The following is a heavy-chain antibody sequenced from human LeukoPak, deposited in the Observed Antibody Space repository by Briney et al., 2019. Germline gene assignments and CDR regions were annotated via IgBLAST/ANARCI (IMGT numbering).Heavy chain of an antibody. CDR1: GGTFSSYA. J-gene: IGHJ4*02. CDR3: ARDQRSLDY. V-gene: IGHV1-69*04. CDR2: IIPILGIA. Sequence: GSSVKVSCKASGGTFSSYAISWVRQAPGQGLEWMGRIIPILGIANYAQKLQGRVTLTRDTSTSTVYMELSSLRSDDTAVYYCARDQRSLDYWGQGTLVTVSS.